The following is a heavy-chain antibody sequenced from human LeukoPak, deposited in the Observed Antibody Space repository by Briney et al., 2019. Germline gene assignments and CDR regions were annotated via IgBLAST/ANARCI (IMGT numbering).Heavy chain of an antibody. J-gene: IGHJ6*03. CDR3: ARVEEGYGSGRRENYYYYYMDV. Sequence: SETLSLTCTVSGYSISSGYYWGWIRQPPGKGLEWIGSIYHSGSTYYNPSLKSRVTISVDTSKNQFSPKLSSVTAADTAVYYCARVEEGYGSGRRENYYYYYMDVWGKGTTVTISS. D-gene: IGHD3-10*01. V-gene: IGHV4-38-2*02. CDR2: IYHSGST. CDR1: GYSISSGYY.